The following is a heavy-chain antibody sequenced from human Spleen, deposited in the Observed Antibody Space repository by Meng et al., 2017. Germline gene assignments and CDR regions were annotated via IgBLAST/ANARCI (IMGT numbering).Heavy chain of an antibody. V-gene: IGHV6-1*01. CDR1: GDSVSSNSAA. Sequence: QVQLPHSAPGLVKPSQTLSVTGAISGDSVSSNSAAWNWIRQSPSRGLEWLGRTYYMSKWYNDYAVSVKSRITINPDTSKNQFSLQLNSVTPEDTAVYYCARSSMVRGVISYWGQGTLVTVSS. CDR2: TYYMSKWYN. J-gene: IGHJ4*02. D-gene: IGHD3-10*01. CDR3: ARSSMVRGVISY.